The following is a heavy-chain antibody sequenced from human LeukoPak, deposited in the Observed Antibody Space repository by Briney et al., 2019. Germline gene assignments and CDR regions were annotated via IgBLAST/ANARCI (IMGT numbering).Heavy chain of an antibody. CDR2: ISGSGGST. CDR3: AKDGGCFHSGCLHFDY. CDR1: GFTFSSYA. V-gene: IGHV3-23*01. Sequence: PGGSLRLSCAASGFTFSSYAMSWVRQAPGKGLEWVSAISGSGGSTYYADSVKGRFTISRDNSKNTLYLQMNSLRAEDTAVYYCAKDGGCFHSGCLHFDYWGQGTLVTVSS. D-gene: IGHD6-19*01. J-gene: IGHJ4*02.